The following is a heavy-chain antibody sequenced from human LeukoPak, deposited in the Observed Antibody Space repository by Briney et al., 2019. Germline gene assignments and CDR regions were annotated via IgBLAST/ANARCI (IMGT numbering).Heavy chain of an antibody. CDR3: TREYDSSGYYLTTDAFDI. Sequence: GGSLRLSCAAYGFTFSGSAMHWVRQASGKGLEWVGRIRSKANSYATAYAASVKGRFTISRDDSKNTAYLQMNSLKTEDTAVYYCTREYDSSGYYLTTDAFDIWGQGTMVTVSS. CDR2: IRSKANSYAT. V-gene: IGHV3-73*01. J-gene: IGHJ3*02. D-gene: IGHD3-22*01. CDR1: GFTFSGSA.